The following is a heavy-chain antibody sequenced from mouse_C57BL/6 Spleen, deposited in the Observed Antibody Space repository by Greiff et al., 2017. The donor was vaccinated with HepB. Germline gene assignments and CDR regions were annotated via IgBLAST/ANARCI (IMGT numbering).Heavy chain of an antibody. J-gene: IGHJ4*01. Sequence: VQLQQSGPELVKPGASVKISCKASGYSFTGYYMHWVKQSHGNILDWIGYIYPYNGVSSYNQKFKGKATLTVDKSSSTAYMELRSLTSEDSAVYYCASDCDERGRPSYAMDYWGQGTSVTVSS. CDR2: IYPYNGVS. CDR1: GYSFTGYY. V-gene: IGHV1-31*01. CDR3: ASDCDERGRPSYAMDY. D-gene: IGHD2-4*01.